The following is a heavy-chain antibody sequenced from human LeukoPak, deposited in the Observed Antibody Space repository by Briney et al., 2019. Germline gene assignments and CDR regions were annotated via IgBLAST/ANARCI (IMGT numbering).Heavy chain of an antibody. V-gene: IGHV3-21*01. CDR1: GFTFSSYS. D-gene: IGHD6-19*01. CDR3: ARDRGNIAVAGSGWFDP. CDR2: ISSSSSYI. J-gene: IGHJ5*02. Sequence: PGGSLRLSCAASGFTFSSYSMNWVRQAPGKGLEWVSSISSSSSYIYYADSVKGRFTISRDNAKNSLYLQMNSLRAEDTAVYYCARDRGNIAVAGSGWFDPWGQGTMVTVSS.